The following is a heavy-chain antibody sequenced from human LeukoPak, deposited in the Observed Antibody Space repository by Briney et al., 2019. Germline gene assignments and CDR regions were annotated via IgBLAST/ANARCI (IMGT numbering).Heavy chain of an antibody. Sequence: SQTLSLTCAISGDSLFTNSVAWNLIRQSPSRGLEWLGRTYYRSKWSFDYALSVKSRITISADTSKNHFSLQLSSVTPDDTALYYCARGKYTSFDNWGQGTLVTVSS. D-gene: IGHD2-2*01. CDR1: GDSLFTNSVA. V-gene: IGHV6-1*01. J-gene: IGHJ4*02. CDR2: TYYRSKWSF. CDR3: ARGKYTSFDN.